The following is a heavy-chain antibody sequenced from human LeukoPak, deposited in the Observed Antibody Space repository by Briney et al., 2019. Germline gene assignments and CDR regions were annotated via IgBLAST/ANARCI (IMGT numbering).Heavy chain of an antibody. J-gene: IGHJ4*02. CDR1: GGSMTTHH. CDR3: TTIKRGDIFGYFDF. V-gene: IGHV4-59*11. Sequence: PSETLSLTCTVSGGSMTTHHWTWIRQTPGKGLEWIGYVFDSGRTKVNPSLKSRVTLSADTSKNQFSLRLGSVTAADTPMYYCTTIKRGDIFGYFDFWGQGILVTVSS. CDR2: VFDSGRT. D-gene: IGHD3-3*02.